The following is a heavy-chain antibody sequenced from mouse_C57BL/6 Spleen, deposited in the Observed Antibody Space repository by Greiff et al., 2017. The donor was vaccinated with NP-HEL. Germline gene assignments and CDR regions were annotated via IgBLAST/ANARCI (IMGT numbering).Heavy chain of an antibody. J-gene: IGHJ1*03. CDR1: GFTFSDYG. Sequence: EVTLVESGGGLVQPGGSLKLSCAASGFTFSDYGMAWVRQAPRKGPEWVAFISNLAYSIYYADTVTGRFTISRENAKNTLYLEMSSLRSEDTAMYYCARHDYGDWYFDVWGTGTTVTVSS. V-gene: IGHV5-15*01. CDR2: ISNLAYSI. CDR3: ARHDYGDWYFDV. D-gene: IGHD1-1*02.